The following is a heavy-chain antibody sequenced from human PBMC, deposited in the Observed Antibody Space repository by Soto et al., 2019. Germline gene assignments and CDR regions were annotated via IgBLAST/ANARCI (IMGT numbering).Heavy chain of an antibody. CDR1: GFTVTTYA. CDR3: ASIADY. V-gene: IGHV3-30*01. J-gene: IGHJ4*02. CDR2: LTHDGSSD. D-gene: IGHD2-21*01. Sequence: QVQLVESGGGVVQPGRSLRLSCAAAGFTVTTYAMQWVRQAPGKGLEWVARLTHDGSSDFYADSVKGRFTISRDTSKNTLFLQMNSLRPEDTAVYYCASIADYWGQGTLVTVSS.